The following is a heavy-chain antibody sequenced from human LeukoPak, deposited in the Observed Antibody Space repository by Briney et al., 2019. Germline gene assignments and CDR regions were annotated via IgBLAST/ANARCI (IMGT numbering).Heavy chain of an antibody. V-gene: IGHV3-23*01. CDR2: ISGSGGST. D-gene: IGHD3-16*02. J-gene: IGHJ4*02. Sequence: GGSLRLSCAASGFTFSSYAMSWVRQAPGKGLEWVSGISGSGGSTYYADSVKGRFTISRDNSKNTLYLQMNSLRAEDTAVYYCAKITAANVWGTYRFDYWGQGTLVTVSS. CDR3: AKITAANVWGTYRFDY. CDR1: GFTFSSYA.